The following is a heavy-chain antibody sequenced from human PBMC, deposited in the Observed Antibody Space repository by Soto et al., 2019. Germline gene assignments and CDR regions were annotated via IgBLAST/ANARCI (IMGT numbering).Heavy chain of an antibody. CDR1: GFTFSSYG. V-gene: IGHV3-30*03. CDR3: AFPEGVDCGGDCYRFDY. Sequence: QVQLVESGGGVVQPGRSLRLSCAASGFTFSSYGMHWVRQAPGKGLEWVAVISYDGSNKYYADSVKGRFTISRDNSKNTLYLQMNSLRAEDTAVYYCAFPEGVDCGGDCYRFDYWGQGPLVTVSS. CDR2: ISYDGSNK. D-gene: IGHD2-21*02. J-gene: IGHJ4*02.